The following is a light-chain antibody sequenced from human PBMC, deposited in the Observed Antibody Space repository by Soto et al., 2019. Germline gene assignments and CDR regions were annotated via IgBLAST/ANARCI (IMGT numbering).Light chain of an antibody. CDR2: DAY. CDR1: QSIRSW. CDR3: QQYDSYSPLT. J-gene: IGKJ4*01. Sequence: DIQMTQSPSILSASVGDRVTITCRASQSIRSWLAWYQQKPGKAPKLLIYDAYSLESGVPSRFSGRRSGTEFTLTIASLQPEDFATHYCQQYDSYSPLTFGGGTKVEIK. V-gene: IGKV1-5*01.